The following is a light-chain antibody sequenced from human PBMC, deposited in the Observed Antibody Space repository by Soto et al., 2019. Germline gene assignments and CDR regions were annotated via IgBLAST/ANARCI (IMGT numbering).Light chain of an antibody. CDR2: RNN. CDR3: AAWDDSLSGLV. Sequence: QSVLTQPPSASGTPGQRVTISCSGSSSNIGSNYVYWYQQLPGTAPQLLIYRNNQRPSGVPDRFSGSKSGTSASLAIGGLRSEDEADYYCAAWDDSLSGLVFGGGTKLTVL. J-gene: IGLJ2*01. V-gene: IGLV1-47*01. CDR1: SSNIGSNY.